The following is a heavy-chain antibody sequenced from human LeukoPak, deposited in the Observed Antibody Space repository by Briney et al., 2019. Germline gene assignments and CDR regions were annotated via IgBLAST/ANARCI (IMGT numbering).Heavy chain of an antibody. V-gene: IGHV3-7*01. D-gene: IGHD6-13*01. CDR1: GFTFSSYW. J-gene: IGHJ4*02. CDR3: AREGITAGADY. Sequence: QPGGSLRLSCEASGFTFSSYWMSWVRQAPGKGLEWVANIKQDGTEKNYVDSVKGRFTISRDNAKNSLYLQMNSLRAEDTAVYYCAREGITAGADYWGQGTLVTVSS. CDR2: IKQDGTEK.